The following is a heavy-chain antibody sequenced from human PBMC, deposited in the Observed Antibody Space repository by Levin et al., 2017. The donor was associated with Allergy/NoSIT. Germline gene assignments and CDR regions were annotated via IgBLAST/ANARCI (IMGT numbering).Heavy chain of an antibody. CDR1: GYSFTSYW. CDR3: ARRGTRDYYYYMDV. D-gene: IGHD1-1*01. V-gene: IGHV5-51*01. J-gene: IGHJ6*03. CDR2: IYPGDSDT. Sequence: GASVKVSCKGSGYSFTSYWIGWVRQMPGKGLEWMGIIYPGDSDTRYSPSFQGQVTISADKSISTAYLQWSSLKASDTAIYYCARRGTRDYYYYMDVWGKGTTVTVSS.